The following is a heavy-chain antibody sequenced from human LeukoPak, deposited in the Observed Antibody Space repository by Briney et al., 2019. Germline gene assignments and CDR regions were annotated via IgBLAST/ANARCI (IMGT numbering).Heavy chain of an antibody. CDR3: AISPLPRHFQH. V-gene: IGHV1-69*02. CDR1: GGTFSSDT. J-gene: IGHJ1*01. Sequence: SVKVSCKASGGTFSSDTISWVRQAPGQGLEWMGRIIPILGIANYAQKFQGRVTITADKSTSTAYMELSSLRSEDTAVYYCAISPLPRHFQHWGQGTLVTVSS. CDR2: IIPILGIA.